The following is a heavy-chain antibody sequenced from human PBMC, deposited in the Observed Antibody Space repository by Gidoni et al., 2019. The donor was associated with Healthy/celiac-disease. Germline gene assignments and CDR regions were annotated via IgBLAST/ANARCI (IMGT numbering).Heavy chain of an antibody. CDR2: ISWNSGSI. J-gene: IGHJ4*02. Sequence: EVQLVESGGGLVQPGRSLRLSCAASGFTFDDYAMHWVRQAPGKGLEWVSGISWNSGSIGYADSVKGRFTISRDNAKNSLYLQMNSLRAEDTALYYCAKGSVTTVTTPFDYWGQGTLVTVSS. CDR3: AKGSVTTVTTPFDY. D-gene: IGHD4-17*01. CDR1: GFTFDDYA. V-gene: IGHV3-9*01.